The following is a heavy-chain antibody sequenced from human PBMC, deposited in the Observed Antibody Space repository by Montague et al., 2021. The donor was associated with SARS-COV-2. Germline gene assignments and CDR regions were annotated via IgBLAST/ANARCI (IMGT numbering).Heavy chain of an antibody. Sequence: SETLSLTCAVNGGSFSGYYWSWIRQPPEKGLEWIGEINQSGRTNNNPSLKSRVIISVDTSKNQFSLKPSSVTAADTAVYYCARRGSSVWGVTVSAELDYWGQGILVIVSS. CDR1: GGSFSGYY. D-gene: IGHD3-10*01. V-gene: IGHV4-34*01. CDR2: INQSGRT. CDR3: ARRGSSVWGVTVSAELDY. J-gene: IGHJ4*02.